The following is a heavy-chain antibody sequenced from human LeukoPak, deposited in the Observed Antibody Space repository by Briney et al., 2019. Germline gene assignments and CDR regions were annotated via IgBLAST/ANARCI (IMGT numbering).Heavy chain of an antibody. V-gene: IGHV4-59*08. D-gene: IGHD2-2*01. Sequence: PSETLSLTCTVSGGSISSYYWSWIRQPPGKGLEWIGYIYYSGSTNYNPSLKSRVTISVDTSKNQFSLKLSSVTAADTAVYYCARIVVVPAAPILFDPWGQGTLVTVSS. CDR3: ARIVVVPAAPILFDP. CDR2: IYYSGST. CDR1: GGSISSYY. J-gene: IGHJ5*02.